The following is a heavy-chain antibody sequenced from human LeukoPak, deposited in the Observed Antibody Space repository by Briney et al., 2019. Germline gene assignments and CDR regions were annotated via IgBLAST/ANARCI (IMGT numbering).Heavy chain of an antibody. CDR3: AKMRDPVTLSGLDILTGFHDAFDI. V-gene: IGHV3-30*18. Sequence: GGSLRLSCAASGFTFSGYGMHWVRQAPGKGLEWVAAISYDGTNKYYADSVKGRLTISRDNSKNTLYLQMNSLRAEDTAVYYCAKMRDPVTLSGLDILTGFHDAFDIWGQGTMVTVSS. CDR1: GFTFSGYG. J-gene: IGHJ3*02. D-gene: IGHD3-9*01. CDR2: ISYDGTNK.